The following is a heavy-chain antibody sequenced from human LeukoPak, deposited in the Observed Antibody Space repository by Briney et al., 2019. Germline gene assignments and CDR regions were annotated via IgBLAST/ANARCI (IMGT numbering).Heavy chain of an antibody. CDR2: IYYSGST. D-gene: IGHD5-12*01. Sequence: PLETLSLTCTVSGGSVSSGSYYWSWIRQPPGKGLEWIGYIYYSGSTNYNPSLKSRVTISVDTSKNQFSLRLSSVTAADTAVYYCARVRYSGYDFDYWGQGTLVTVS. CDR1: GGSVSSGSYY. CDR3: ARVRYSGYDFDY. V-gene: IGHV4-61*01. J-gene: IGHJ4*02.